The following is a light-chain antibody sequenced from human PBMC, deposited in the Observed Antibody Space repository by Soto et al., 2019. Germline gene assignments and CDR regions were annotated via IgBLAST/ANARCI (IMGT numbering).Light chain of an antibody. V-gene: IGLV1-47*01. Sequence: SVLTQSPSASGTPGQRVTISCSGSSSNIGSNYVYWYQQLPGTAPKLLIYRSNQRPSGVPDRFSGSKSGTSASLAISGLRSEDEANYYCAAWDDSLRGVVFGGGTKLTVL. CDR2: RSN. CDR3: AAWDDSLRGVV. J-gene: IGLJ2*01. CDR1: SSNIGSNY.